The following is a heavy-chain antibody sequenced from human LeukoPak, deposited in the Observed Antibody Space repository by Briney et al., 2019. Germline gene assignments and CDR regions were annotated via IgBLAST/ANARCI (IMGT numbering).Heavy chain of an antibody. V-gene: IGHV4-61*02. CDR3: ARSVGVPYYYYMDV. CDR2: IYTSGST. Sequence: PSETLSLTCTVSGGSISSGNYYWSWIRQPAGKGLEWIGRIYTSGSTNYNPSLKSRVTMSVDTSKNQFSLKLSSVTAADTAVYYCARSVGVPYYYYMDVWGKGTTVTVSS. J-gene: IGHJ6*03. D-gene: IGHD3-16*01. CDR1: GGSISSGNYY.